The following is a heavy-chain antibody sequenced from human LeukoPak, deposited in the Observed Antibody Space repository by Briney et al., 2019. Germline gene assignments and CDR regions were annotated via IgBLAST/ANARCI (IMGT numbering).Heavy chain of an antibody. V-gene: IGHV3-23*01. CDR3: AKGRDYDSSGYSPFDC. J-gene: IGHJ4*02. CDR2: IIGSGGST. Sequence: GGSLRLSCAASGFSFSSYSMSWVRQAPGEWLEWVSAIIGSGGSTYYADSVKGPFTISRDNSKNTLYLQMNSLRAEDTAVYYCAKGRDYDSSGYSPFDCWGQGTMVTVSS. D-gene: IGHD3-22*01. CDR1: GFSFSSYS.